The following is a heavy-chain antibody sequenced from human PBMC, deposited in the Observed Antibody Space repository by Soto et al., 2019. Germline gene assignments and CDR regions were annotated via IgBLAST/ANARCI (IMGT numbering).Heavy chain of an antibody. V-gene: IGHV1-69*12. CDR1: GGTFSSYA. D-gene: IGHD2-2*01. CDR2: IIPIFGTA. J-gene: IGHJ6*02. Sequence: QVQLVQSGAEVKKPGSSVKVSCKASGGTFSSYAISCVRQAPGQGLEWMGGIIPIFGTANYAQKFQGRVTITADEPTGTAYMELRRLRSEDTAVYYCARANGISTRCYYYYGMHVWGQGTTVTLSS. CDR3: ARANGISTRCYYYYGMHV.